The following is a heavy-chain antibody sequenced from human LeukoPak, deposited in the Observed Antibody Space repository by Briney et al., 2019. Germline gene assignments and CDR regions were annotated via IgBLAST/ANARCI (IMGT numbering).Heavy chain of an antibody. D-gene: IGHD4-23*01. Sequence: SETLSLTCAVSGYSISSGYYWGWIRQPPGKGLEWIGSIYHSGSTYYNPSLKSRVTISVDTSKNQFSLKLSSVTAADTAVYSCARALGGGNSEDAFDIWGQGTMVTVSS. CDR2: IYHSGST. CDR3: ARALGGGNSEDAFDI. V-gene: IGHV4-38-2*01. CDR1: GYSISSGYY. J-gene: IGHJ3*02.